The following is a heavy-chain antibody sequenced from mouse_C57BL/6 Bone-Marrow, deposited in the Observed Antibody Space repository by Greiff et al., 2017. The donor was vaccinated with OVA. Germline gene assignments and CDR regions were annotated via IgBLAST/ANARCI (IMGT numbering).Heavy chain of an antibody. CDR1: GYTFTSYW. CDR3: ARGGLAWFAY. D-gene: IGHD3-1*01. V-gene: IGHV1-50*01. Sequence: QVQLQQPGAELVKPGASVKLSCKASGYTFTSYWMQWVKQRPGQGLEWIGEIDPSDSYTNYNQKFKGKATLTVDTSSSPAYMQRSSLTSEDSAVYYCARGGLAWFAYWGQGTLVTVSA. CDR2: IDPSDSYT. J-gene: IGHJ3*01.